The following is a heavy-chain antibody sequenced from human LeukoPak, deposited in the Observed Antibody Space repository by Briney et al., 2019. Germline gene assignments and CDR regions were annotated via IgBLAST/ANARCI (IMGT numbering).Heavy chain of an antibody. V-gene: IGHV1-8*01. CDR1: GYTFTSYD. CDR2: KNPNSGNT. Sequence: GASVKVSCKASGYTFTSYDINWVRQATGQGLEWMGWKNPNSGNTGYAQKFQGRVTMTRNTSISTAYMELGSLRSEDTAVYYCAREGGSWWAYYYYGMDVWGQGTTVTVSS. D-gene: IGHD2-15*01. CDR3: AREGGSWWAYYYYGMDV. J-gene: IGHJ6*02.